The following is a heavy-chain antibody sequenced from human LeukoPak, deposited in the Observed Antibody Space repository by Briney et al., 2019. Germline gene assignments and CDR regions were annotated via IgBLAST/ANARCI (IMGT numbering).Heavy chain of an antibody. CDR3: ARAVVRMRATGEYYFDY. Sequence: ASVKVSCKASGYTFTGYYMHWVRQAPGQGLEWMGWINPNSGGTNYAQKFQGRVTMTRDTSISTAYMELSRLRSDDTAVYYCARAVVRMRATGEYYFDYWGQGTLVTVPS. CDR1: GYTFTGYY. J-gene: IGHJ4*02. D-gene: IGHD1-26*01. CDR2: INPNSGGT. V-gene: IGHV1-2*02.